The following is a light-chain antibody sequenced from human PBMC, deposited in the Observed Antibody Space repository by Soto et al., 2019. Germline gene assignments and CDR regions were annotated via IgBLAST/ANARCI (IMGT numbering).Light chain of an antibody. Sequence: EIGLTQCRGTLSLSPGARATLSCRASQSVSSSYLAWYQQKPGQAPRPLIYGASSMAIGIPDRCTGSGSGTDFTLTISRLEPEDFGVYYCQQYGSSPWTVGQGSKVEIK. CDR1: QSVSSSY. J-gene: IGKJ1*01. CDR3: QQYGSSPWT. V-gene: IGKV3-20*01. CDR2: GAS.